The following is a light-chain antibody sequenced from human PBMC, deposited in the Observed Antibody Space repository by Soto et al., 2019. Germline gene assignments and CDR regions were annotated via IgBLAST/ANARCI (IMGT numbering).Light chain of an antibody. J-gene: IGKJ4*01. Sequence: EIVMTQSPATLSVSPGERATLSCRASQSVSSNLAWYQQKPGQTPKLLIYVASPRATGIPARFSRSGSGTEFTLTISSLQSEDFAVYYCQQYNVWPLTFGGGTKVEFK. CDR2: VAS. CDR3: QQYNVWPLT. V-gene: IGKV3-15*01. CDR1: QSVSSN.